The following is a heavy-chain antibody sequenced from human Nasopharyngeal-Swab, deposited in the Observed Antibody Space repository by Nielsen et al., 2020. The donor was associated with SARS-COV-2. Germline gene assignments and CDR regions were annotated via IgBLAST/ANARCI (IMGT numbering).Heavy chain of an antibody. CDR3: ARDLYRQQWPLYNYYGMDV. J-gene: IGHJ6*02. Sequence: GESLKISCAASGFIVSSNYMSWVRQAPGKGLEWVSVIYSGGSTYYADSVKGRFTISRDNSKNTLYLQMNSLRAEDTAVYYCARDLYRQQWPLYNYYGMDVWGQGTTVTVSS. CDR2: IYSGGST. V-gene: IGHV3-53*01. D-gene: IGHD6-19*01. CDR1: GFIVSSNY.